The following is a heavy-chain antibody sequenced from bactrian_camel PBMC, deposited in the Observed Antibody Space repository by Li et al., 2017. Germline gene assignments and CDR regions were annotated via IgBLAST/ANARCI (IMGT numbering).Heavy chain of an antibody. Sequence: HVQLVESGGDSVQAGGSLRLSCVVSGGYTFSTDWMYWVRQAPGKGLEWVSTVKGGGSTYYADSVKGRFTISRDNAKNTLYLQLNSLKREDTAVYYCVRRLWNSDASFGYWGQGTQVTVS. CDR1: GGYTFSTDW. CDR2: VKGGGST. J-gene: IGHJ6*01. CDR3: VRRLWNSDASFGY. D-gene: IGHD4*01. V-gene: IGHV3S1*01.